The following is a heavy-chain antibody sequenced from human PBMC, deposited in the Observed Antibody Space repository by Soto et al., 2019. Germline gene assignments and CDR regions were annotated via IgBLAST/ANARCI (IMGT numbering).Heavy chain of an antibody. D-gene: IGHD1-26*01. J-gene: IGHJ4*02. CDR3: ATDSSLFGIEYDY. CDR1: GFTFSSYA. CDR2: ISGSGGST. Sequence: EVQLLESGGGLVQPGGSLRLSCAASGFTFSSYAMSWVRQAPGKGLEWVSAISGSGGSTYYADSVKGRFTISRDNSKNAMYLQMNSLRAEDTAVYYCATDSSLFGIEYDYWGQGTLVTVSS. V-gene: IGHV3-23*01.